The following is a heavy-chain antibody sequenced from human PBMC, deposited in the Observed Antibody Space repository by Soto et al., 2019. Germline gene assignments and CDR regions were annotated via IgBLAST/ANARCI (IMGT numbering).Heavy chain of an antibody. CDR1: GYTFTGYY. V-gene: IGHV1-2*02. CDR3: ATYWEITGTTGAYYYGMDV. J-gene: IGHJ6*02. Sequence: GASVKVSCKASGYTFTGYYMHWVRQAPGQGLEWMGWINPNSGGTNYAQKFQGRVTMTRDTSISTAYMELSRLRSDDTAVYYCATYWEITGTTGAYYYGMDVWGQGTTVTVSS. CDR2: INPNSGGT. D-gene: IGHD1-7*01.